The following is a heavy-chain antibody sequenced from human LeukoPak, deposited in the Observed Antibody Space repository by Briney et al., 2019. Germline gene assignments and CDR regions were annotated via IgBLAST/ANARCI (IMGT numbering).Heavy chain of an antibody. Sequence: PSETLSLTCTVSGGSISNTFYYWGWIRQPPGKGLEWIGSIYYSGSTYYNPFLQSRVTISVDMSKNQFSLKLSSVTAADTAVYYCAGVPSSYSSGLDYWGQGTLVTVSS. CDR3: AGVPSSYSSGLDY. CDR1: GGSISNTFYY. CDR2: IYYSGST. J-gene: IGHJ4*02. D-gene: IGHD3-22*01. V-gene: IGHV4-39*07.